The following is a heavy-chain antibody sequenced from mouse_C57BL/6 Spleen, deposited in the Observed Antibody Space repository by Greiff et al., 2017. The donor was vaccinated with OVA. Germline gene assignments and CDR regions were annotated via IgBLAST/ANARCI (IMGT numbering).Heavy chain of an antibody. J-gene: IGHJ2*01. D-gene: IGHD2-3*01. Sequence: QVQLQQPGAELVKPGASVKLSCKASGYTFTSYWMHWVKQRPGQGLEWIGMIHPNSGSTNYNEKFKSKATLTVDKSSSTAYMQLSSLTSEDSAVYYCARLYDGYYLDYWGQGTTLTVSS. V-gene: IGHV1-64*01. CDR1: GYTFTSYW. CDR3: ARLYDGYYLDY. CDR2: IHPNSGST.